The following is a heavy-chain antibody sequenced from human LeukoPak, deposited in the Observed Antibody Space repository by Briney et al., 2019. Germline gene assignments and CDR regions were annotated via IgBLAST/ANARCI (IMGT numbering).Heavy chain of an antibody. CDR3: VRQIRMYGSNTGWFDP. J-gene: IGHJ5*02. D-gene: IGHD6-13*01. CDR2: IYYSGST. V-gene: IGHV4-39*01. CDR1: GGSISSSSYY. Sequence: PSETLSLTCTVSGGSISSSSYYWGWIRQPPGKGLEWIGSIYYSGSTYYNSSLKSRVTISVDTSKNQFSLKLSSVTAADTSVHYCVRQIRMYGSNTGWFDPWGQGTLVTVSS.